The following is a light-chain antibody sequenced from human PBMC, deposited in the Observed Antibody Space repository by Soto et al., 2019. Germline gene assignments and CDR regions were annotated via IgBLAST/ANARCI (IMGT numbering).Light chain of an antibody. CDR1: QSLSSR. Sequence: IQMTQPPSSLSASVGDRVTITCRASQSLSSRLTWYQQKPGEAPKLLIYETSSLHSGVPSRFSGSGSETDFTLTINSLQPEDFATYYCQQSFSPPYTFGQGTKLEIK. CDR2: ETS. J-gene: IGKJ2*01. V-gene: IGKV1-39*01. CDR3: QQSFSPPYT.